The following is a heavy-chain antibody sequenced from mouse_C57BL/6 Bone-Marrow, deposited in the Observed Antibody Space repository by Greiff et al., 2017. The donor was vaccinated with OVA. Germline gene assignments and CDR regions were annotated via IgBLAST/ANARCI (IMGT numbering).Heavy chain of an antibody. D-gene: IGHD2-4*01. V-gene: IGHV10-1*01. J-gene: IGHJ4*01. CDR2: IRSKSNNYAT. CDR3: VRHDGGLRHAMDY. CDR1: GFSFNTYA. Sequence: EVKLVESGGGLVQPTGSLKLSCAASGFSFNTYAMNWVRQAPGKGLEWVARIRSKSNNYATYYADSVKDRFTISRDDSESMLYLQMNNLKTEDTAMYYGVRHDGGLRHAMDYWGQGTSVTVSS.